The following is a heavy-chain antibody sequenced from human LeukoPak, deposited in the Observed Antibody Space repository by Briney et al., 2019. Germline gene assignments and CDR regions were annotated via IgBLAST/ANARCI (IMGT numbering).Heavy chain of an antibody. V-gene: IGHV1-69*13. D-gene: IGHD2-2*01. CDR1: GGTFSSYA. CDR3: ARGQTAKGYQLQP. CDR2: IIPFFGTA. J-gene: IGHJ5*02. Sequence: GASVKVSCKASGGTFSSYAISWVRQAPGQGLEWMGGIIPFFGTANYAQKFQGRVTITADESTSTAYMELSSLRSEDTAVYYCARGQTAKGYQLQPWGQGTLVTVSS.